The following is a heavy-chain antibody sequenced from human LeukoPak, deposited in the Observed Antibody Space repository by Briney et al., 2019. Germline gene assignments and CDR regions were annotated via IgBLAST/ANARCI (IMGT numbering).Heavy chain of an antibody. CDR1: GGSFSGYY. V-gene: IGHV4-34*01. CDR2: INHRGST. Sequence: SETLSLTCAVYGGSFSGYYWSWIRQPPGKGLEWIAEINHRGSTNYNPSLKRRVTISIDTSKSQFSLQLNSVTAADTGVYYCARGLVGASFGGYDHWGQGNLVTVSS. J-gene: IGHJ4*02. D-gene: IGHD1-26*01. CDR3: ARGLVGASFGGYDH.